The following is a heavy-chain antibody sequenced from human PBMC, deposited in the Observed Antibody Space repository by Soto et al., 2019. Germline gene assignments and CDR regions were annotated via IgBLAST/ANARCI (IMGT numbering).Heavy chain of an antibody. Sequence: SETLSLTCTVSGGSISSYYWSWIRQPPGKGLEWIGYIYYSGSTNYNPSLKSRVTISVDTSKNQFSLKLSSVTAADTAVYYCARFVRGASPGMDVWGQGTTVTVSS. CDR2: IYYSGST. V-gene: IGHV4-59*01. CDR1: GGSISSYY. CDR3: ARFVRGASPGMDV. J-gene: IGHJ6*02. D-gene: IGHD3-10*01.